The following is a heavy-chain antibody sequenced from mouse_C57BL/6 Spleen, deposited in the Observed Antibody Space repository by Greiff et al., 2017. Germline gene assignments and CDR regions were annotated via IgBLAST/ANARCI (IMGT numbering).Heavy chain of an antibody. D-gene: IGHD2-2*01. CDR3: TRDRDGYDFYYAMDY. J-gene: IGHJ4*01. CDR1: GFTFSSYA. Sequence: EVQWVESGEGLVKPGGSLKLSCAASGFTFSSYAMSWVRQTPEKRLEWVAYISSGGDYIYYADTVKGRFTISRDNARNTLYLQMSSLKSEDTAMYYCTRDRDGYDFYYAMDYWGQGTSVTVSS. CDR2: ISSGGDYI. V-gene: IGHV5-9-1*02.